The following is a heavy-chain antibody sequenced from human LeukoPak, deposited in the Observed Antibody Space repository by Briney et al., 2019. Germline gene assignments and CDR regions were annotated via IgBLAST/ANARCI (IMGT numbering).Heavy chain of an antibody. D-gene: IGHD4-23*01. CDR2: ISSSSSYI. CDR1: GFTFSSYS. CDR3: ATMTTVVTWKHDY. Sequence: PGGSLRLSCAASGFTFSSYSMNWVRQAPGKGLEWVSSISSSSSYIYYADSVKGRFTISRDNAKNSLYLQMNSLRAEDTAVYYCATMTTVVTWKHDYWGQGTLVTVSS. J-gene: IGHJ4*02. V-gene: IGHV3-21*01.